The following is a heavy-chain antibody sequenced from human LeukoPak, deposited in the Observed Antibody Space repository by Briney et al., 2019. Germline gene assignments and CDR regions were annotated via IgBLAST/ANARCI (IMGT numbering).Heavy chain of an antibody. CDR1: GGSFSSTNW. V-gene: IGHV4-4*02. Sequence: SETLSLTCTVSGGSFSSTNWWNWVRRPPGKGLEWIGEIYHTGSTSYNPSLQSRVTISIDKSKNQFSLNLRSVTAADTAVYYCARDSDEYSSSWYIRYWGQGTPVTVSS. D-gene: IGHD6-13*01. J-gene: IGHJ4*02. CDR3: ARDSDEYSSSWYIRY. CDR2: IYHTGST.